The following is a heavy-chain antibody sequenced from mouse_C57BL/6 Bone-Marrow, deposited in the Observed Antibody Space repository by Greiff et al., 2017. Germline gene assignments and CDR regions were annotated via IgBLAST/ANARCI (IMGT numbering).Heavy chain of an antibody. CDR3: ARWGDYDDVLV. CDR1: GYTFTDYY. Sequence: VQLQQSGPELVKPGASVKISCKASGYTFTDYYMNWVKQSHGKSLEWIGDINPNNGGTSYNQKFKGKATLTVDKSSSTAYMELRSLTSEDSAVYYCARWGDYDDVLVWGTGTTVTVSS. D-gene: IGHD2-4*01. V-gene: IGHV1-26*01. CDR2: INPNNGGT. J-gene: IGHJ1*03.